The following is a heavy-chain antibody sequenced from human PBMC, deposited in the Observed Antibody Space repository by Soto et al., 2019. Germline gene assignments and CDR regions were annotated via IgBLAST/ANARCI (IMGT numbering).Heavy chain of an antibody. D-gene: IGHD4-4*01. Sequence: QLQLQESGSGLVKPSQTLSLTCAVSGGSISSGGYSWSWIRQPPGKGLEWIGYIYHSGSTYYNPSPKGRVTMSVDRSTNQFSLKLSSVTAADTAVYYCARGMTTVATIDYWGQGTLVTVSS. V-gene: IGHV4-30-2*01. CDR1: GGSISSGGYS. CDR2: IYHSGST. J-gene: IGHJ4*02. CDR3: ARGMTTVATIDY.